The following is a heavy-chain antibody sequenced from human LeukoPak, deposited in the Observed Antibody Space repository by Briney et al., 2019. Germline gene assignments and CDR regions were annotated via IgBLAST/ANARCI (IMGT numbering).Heavy chain of an antibody. CDR1: GFTFSSYA. D-gene: IGHD1-26*01. J-gene: IGHJ4*02. V-gene: IGHV3-30-3*01. CDR3: ARDLDSGSYQALGY. Sequence: PGGSLRLSCAASGFTFSSYAMHWVRQAPGKGLEWVAVISYDGSNKYYADSVKGRFTISRDNSKNTLYLQMNSLRAEDTAVYYCARDLDSGSYQALGYWGQGTLVTVSS. CDR2: ISYDGSNK.